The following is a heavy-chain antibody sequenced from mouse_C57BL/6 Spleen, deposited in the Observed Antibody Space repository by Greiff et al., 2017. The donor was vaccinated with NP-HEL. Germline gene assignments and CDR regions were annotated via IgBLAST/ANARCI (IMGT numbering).Heavy chain of an antibody. V-gene: IGHV1-78*01. CDR2: IYPRDGST. Sequence: QVQLQQSDAELVKPGASVKISCKVSGYTFTDHTIHWMKQRPEQGLEWIGYIYPRDGSTKYNETFKGKATLTADKSSSTAYMQVNSLTSEASADYFGQTYNSYWYFDVWGTGTTVTVSS. CDR1: GYTFTDHT. J-gene: IGHJ1*03. D-gene: IGHD1-3*01. CDR3: QTYNSYWYFDV.